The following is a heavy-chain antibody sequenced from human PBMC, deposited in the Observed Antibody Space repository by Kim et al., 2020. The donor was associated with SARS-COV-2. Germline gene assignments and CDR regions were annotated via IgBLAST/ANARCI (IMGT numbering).Heavy chain of an antibody. D-gene: IGHD4-17*01. CDR3: ARVIDYGDYSIFDY. V-gene: IGHV1-69*01. Sequence: AQKVQGRVTITADESTSTAYMELSSLRSEDTAVYYCARVIDYGDYSIFDYWGQGTLVTVSS. J-gene: IGHJ4*02.